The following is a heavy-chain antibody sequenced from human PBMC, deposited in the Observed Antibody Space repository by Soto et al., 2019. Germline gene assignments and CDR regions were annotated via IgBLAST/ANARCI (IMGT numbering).Heavy chain of an antibody. D-gene: IGHD3-9*01. Sequence: QVQLQESGPGLVKPSGTLSLTCAVSGGSISSSHWWTWVRQSPGKGLEYIGEISHSGTSNSNPSLTSRVTLSVDKSKNHISLTLTSVTAADTAIYYCARVVLTITRGAFDAWGQGTLVIVSS. CDR2: ISHSGTS. V-gene: IGHV4-4*02. CDR1: GGSISSSHW. J-gene: IGHJ3*01. CDR3: ARVVLTITRGAFDA.